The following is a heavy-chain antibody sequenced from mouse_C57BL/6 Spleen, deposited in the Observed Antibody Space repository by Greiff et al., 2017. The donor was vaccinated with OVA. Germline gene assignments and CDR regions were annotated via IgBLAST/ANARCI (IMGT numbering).Heavy chain of an antibody. CDR1: GYTFTSYW. V-gene: IGHV1-69*01. CDR2: IDPSDSYT. Sequence: VQLQQSGAELVMPGASVKLSCKASGYTFTSYWMHWVKQRPGQGLEWIGEIDPSDSYTNYNQKFKGKSTLTVDKSSSTAYMQLSSLTSEDSAVYYCARRKGYSNYDAMDYWGQGTSVTVSS. J-gene: IGHJ4*01. CDR3: ARRKGYSNYDAMDY. D-gene: IGHD2-5*01.